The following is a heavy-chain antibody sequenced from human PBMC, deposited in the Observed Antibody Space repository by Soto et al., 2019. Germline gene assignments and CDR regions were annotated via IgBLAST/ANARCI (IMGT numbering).Heavy chain of an antibody. Sequence: SETLSLTCTVSGGSLSSGSFFWGWIRQPPGKGLEWIGHIYFTGTSSYSPSLKSRVTMFVDTSKNNFSLRLTSVTAADTAVYYCVRREAVAGSQFEFWGQGTLVTVSS. CDR3: VRREAVAGSQFEF. CDR2: IYFTGTS. J-gene: IGHJ4*02. D-gene: IGHD6-19*01. CDR1: GGSLSSGSFF. V-gene: IGHV4-39*02.